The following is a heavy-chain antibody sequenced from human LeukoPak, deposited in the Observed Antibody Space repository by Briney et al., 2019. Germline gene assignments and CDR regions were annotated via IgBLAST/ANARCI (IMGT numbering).Heavy chain of an antibody. D-gene: IGHD3-22*01. CDR1: GHTFTDSF. J-gene: IGHJ4*02. V-gene: IGHV3-21*01. CDR3: AGDHHYCDSSGVFDY. Sequence: GGSLTLYCAASGHTFTDSFMTWIRQAPGKGLEWVPSSSSSSSYIYYADSVKGRFTISRDNAKNSLYLQMNSLGAEDKAVDYCAGDHHYCDSSGVFDYWGQGTLVTVSS. CDR2: SSSSSSYI.